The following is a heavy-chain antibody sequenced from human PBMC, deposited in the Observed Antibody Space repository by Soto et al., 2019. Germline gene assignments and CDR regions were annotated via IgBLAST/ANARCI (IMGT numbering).Heavy chain of an antibody. V-gene: IGHV1-46*01. CDR2: INPNGGST. Sequence: QVHLVQSGAEVKKPGASVKVSCKASGDIFINYYIHWVRQAPGQGLEWIGIINPNGGSTNYAQKFRGRVTMARHTSMSTVYMDLSSLRSDYTAVYYCARDLAAADYWGQGTLVTVSS. D-gene: IGHD6-13*01. CDR3: ARDLAAADY. CDR1: GDIFINYY. J-gene: IGHJ4*02.